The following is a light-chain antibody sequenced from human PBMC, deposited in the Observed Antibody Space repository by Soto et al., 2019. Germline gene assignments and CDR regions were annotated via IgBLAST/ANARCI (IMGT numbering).Light chain of an antibody. CDR3: SSYSSSTLDVV. Sequence: QSVLTQPASVSGSPGQSITISCTATSSDVGGYNYVSWYQQNPGKAPKLLIYDVSNRPSGVSNRFSGSKSGNTASLTISGLQAEDEADYYCSSYSSSTLDVVFGGGTKLTVL. CDR1: SSDVGGYNY. V-gene: IGLV2-14*01. CDR2: DVS. J-gene: IGLJ2*01.